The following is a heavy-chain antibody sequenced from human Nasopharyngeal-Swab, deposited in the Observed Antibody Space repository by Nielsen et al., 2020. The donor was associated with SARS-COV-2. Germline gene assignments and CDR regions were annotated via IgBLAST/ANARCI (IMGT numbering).Heavy chain of an antibody. Sequence: WVRQAPGQGLEWMGWISAYNGNTNYAQKLQGRVTMTTDTSTSTAYMELRSLRSDDTAVYYCARDFRSSGWYYYYYYGMDVWGQGTTVTVSS. CDR2: ISAYNGNT. CDR3: ARDFRSSGWYYYYYYGMDV. D-gene: IGHD6-19*01. V-gene: IGHV1-18*01. J-gene: IGHJ6*02.